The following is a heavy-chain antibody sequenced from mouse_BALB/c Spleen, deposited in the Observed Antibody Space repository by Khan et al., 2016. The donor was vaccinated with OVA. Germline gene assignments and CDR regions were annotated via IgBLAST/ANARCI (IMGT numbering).Heavy chain of an antibody. CDR1: GYTFTDYY. CDR2: INTGSGNT. Sequence: QVQLQQSGTELARPGASVKLSCKASGYTFTDYYITWVKQRTGQGLEGSGEINTGSGNTYYNAKFKGKATMTADKSYNTAYMQLSSLTSDESAVYFFACIDTTSLDYCGHGTTLTFSS. J-gene: IGHJ2*01. V-gene: IGHV1-77*01. D-gene: IGHD6-2*01. CDR3: ACIDTTSLDY.